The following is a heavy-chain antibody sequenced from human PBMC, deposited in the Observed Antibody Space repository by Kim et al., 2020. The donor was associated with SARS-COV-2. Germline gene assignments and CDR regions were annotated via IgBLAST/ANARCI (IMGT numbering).Heavy chain of an antibody. Sequence: SGPTLVNPTETLTLTCMFSGFSLYTSGVGVGWIRQPPGKALEWLGLIYWDDEKRYSPSLESRLTLSKDTSKNQVVLTMTNMDPVDTATYYCVCRRKNSFDSSGYNFFDYWGQGILVSVSS. CDR2: IYWDDEK. J-gene: IGHJ4*02. V-gene: IGHV2-5*02. CDR1: GFSLYTSGVG. CDR3: VCRRKNSFDSSGYNFFDY. D-gene: IGHD3-22*01.